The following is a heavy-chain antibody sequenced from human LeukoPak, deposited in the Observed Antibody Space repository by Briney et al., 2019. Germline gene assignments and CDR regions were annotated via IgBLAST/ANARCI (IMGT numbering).Heavy chain of an antibody. J-gene: IGHJ6*03. CDR3: ARDLRYYGSGRPEDYYYYYYMDV. CDR1: GGTFSSYA. D-gene: IGHD3-10*01. Sequence: SVKVSCKASGGTFSSYAISWVRQAPGQGLEWMGRIIPIFGTANYAQKFQGRVTITTDESSSTAYMELSSLRSEDTAVYYCARDLRYYGSGRPEDYYYYYYMDVWGKGTTVTVSS. CDR2: IIPIFGTA. V-gene: IGHV1-69*05.